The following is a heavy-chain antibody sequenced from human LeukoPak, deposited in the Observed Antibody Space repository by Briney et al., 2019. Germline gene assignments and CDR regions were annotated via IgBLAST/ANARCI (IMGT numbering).Heavy chain of an antibody. CDR3: ASVSITVAERDYMDV. CDR2: IKQDGSEK. Sequence: GGSLRLSCAASGFTFSRYWMSWIRQAPGKGLEWAANIKQDGSEKYYVDSVKGRFTISRDNAKNSLSLQMNSLRAEDTAAYYCASVSITVAERDYMDVWGKGTTVTVSS. CDR1: GFTFSRYW. J-gene: IGHJ6*03. V-gene: IGHV3-7*01. D-gene: IGHD6-19*01.